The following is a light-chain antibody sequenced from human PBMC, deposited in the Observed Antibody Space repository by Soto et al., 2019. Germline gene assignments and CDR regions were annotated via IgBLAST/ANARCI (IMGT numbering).Light chain of an antibody. CDR2: EGS. CDR3: SSYTSRSSTTLMV. J-gene: IGLJ2*01. Sequence: QSVLTQPASMSGSPGQSITISCSGTTYGFETYNQVSWYQQHPGKAPKILIYEGSKRPSGVSNRFSGSKSGDTASLTISGLQAEDEADYYCSSYTSRSSTTLMVFGGGTKVTVL. V-gene: IGLV2-14*02. CDR1: TYGFETYNQ.